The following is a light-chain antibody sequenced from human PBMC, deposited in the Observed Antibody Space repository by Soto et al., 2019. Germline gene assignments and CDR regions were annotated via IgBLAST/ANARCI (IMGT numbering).Light chain of an antibody. CDR2: EVT. Sequence: QSALTQPPSASGSPGQSVTISCTGTSSDVGDYNYVSWYQQHPGKAPKLMIYEVTKRPSGVPDRFSGTKSGYTASLTVSGLQIEDEAEYYCSSYEGSSSVVFGGGTKVTVL. CDR3: SSYEGSSSVV. J-gene: IGLJ2*01. CDR1: SSDVGDYNY. V-gene: IGLV2-8*01.